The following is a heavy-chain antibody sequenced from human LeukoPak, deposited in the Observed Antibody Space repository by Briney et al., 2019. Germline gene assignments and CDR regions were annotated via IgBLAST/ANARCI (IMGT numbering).Heavy chain of an antibody. CDR3: ARVRDYGDYFP. V-gene: IGHV3-74*01. Sequence: GGSLRLSCAASGFTFSSYWMHWVRQAPGKGLVWVSRINSDGSSTSYADSVKGRFTISRDNAKNTLYPQMNSLRAEDTAVYYCARVRDYGDYFPWGQGTLVTVSS. D-gene: IGHD4-17*01. J-gene: IGHJ5*02. CDR1: GFTFSSYW. CDR2: INSDGSST.